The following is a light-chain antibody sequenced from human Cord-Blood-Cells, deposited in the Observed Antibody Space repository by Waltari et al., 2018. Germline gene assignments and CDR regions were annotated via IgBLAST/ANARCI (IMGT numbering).Light chain of an antibody. CDR1: QDISNY. V-gene: IGKV1-33*01. CDR2: DAS. Sequence: DIQMTQSPSSLSASVGDRVTITCQASQDISNYLNWYQQKPGQAPKLLIYDASNLETGVPSRFSGSGSGTDFTFTISSLQPEDIATYYCQQYDNLPWTFGQGPKVEIK. J-gene: IGKJ1*01. CDR3: QQYDNLPWT.